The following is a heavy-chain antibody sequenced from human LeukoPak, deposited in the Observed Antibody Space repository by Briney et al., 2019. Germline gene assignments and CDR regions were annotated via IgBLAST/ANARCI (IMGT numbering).Heavy chain of an antibody. CDR1: GFTFSTYE. CDR3: AKSPVSSCRGSFCYPFDY. D-gene: IGHD2-15*01. V-gene: IGHV3-48*03. CDR2: ISTSASTI. Sequence: GGSLRLSCAASGFTFSTYEMNWVRQAPGKGLEWVSYISTSASTIYYADSVKGRFTISRDNSRNTLYLQMNTLRAEDTAVYFCAKSPVSSCRGSFCYPFDYWGQGNLVTVSS. J-gene: IGHJ4*02.